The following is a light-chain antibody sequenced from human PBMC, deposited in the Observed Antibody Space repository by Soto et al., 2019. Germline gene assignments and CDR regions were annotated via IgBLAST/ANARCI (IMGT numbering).Light chain of an antibody. CDR2: GAS. CDR1: QTVGTN. V-gene: IGKV3-15*01. J-gene: IGKJ3*01. CDR3: QQYNKWPLFT. Sequence: EVVLTQSPATLSVSPGERATLSCRASQTVGTNLAWYQQRPGQAPRLLIYGASTRATGIPARFSGSGSGSEFTLTICSLKSDDFAVYYCQQYNKWPLFTFGPGTRVDNK.